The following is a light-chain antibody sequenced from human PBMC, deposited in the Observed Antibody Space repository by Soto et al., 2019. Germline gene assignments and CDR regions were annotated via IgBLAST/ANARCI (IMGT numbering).Light chain of an antibody. J-gene: IGKJ4*01. CDR2: GAS. Sequence: EIVMTQSPATLSVSPGGRATLSCRASQSVGSNLAWYQQKPGQAPRLLIYGASTRATGIPARFSGSGSGTEFTLTISSLQSEDFAVYYCQQCNNWPLTFGGGTKAEIK. CDR3: QQCNNWPLT. CDR1: QSVGSN. V-gene: IGKV3-15*01.